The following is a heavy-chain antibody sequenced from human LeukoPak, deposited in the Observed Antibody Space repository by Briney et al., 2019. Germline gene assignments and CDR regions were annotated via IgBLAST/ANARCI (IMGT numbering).Heavy chain of an antibody. CDR2: IYYSGST. D-gene: IGHD5-12*01. CDR3: ARGVLRGYSGYDSFDY. CDR1: GGSISSSSYY. V-gene: IGHV4-39*07. Sequence: PSETLSLTCTVSGGSISSSSYYWGWIRQPPGKGLEWIGSIYYSGSTYYNPSLKSRVTISVDTSKNQFSLKLSSVTAADTAVYYCARGVLRGYSGYDSFDYWGQGTLVTVSS. J-gene: IGHJ4*02.